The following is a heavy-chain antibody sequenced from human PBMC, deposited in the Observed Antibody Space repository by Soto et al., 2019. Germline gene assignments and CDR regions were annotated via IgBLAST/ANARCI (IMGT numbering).Heavy chain of an antibody. V-gene: IGHV3-30-3*01. Sequence: QVQLVESGGGVVQPGRSLRLSCAASGFTFSSYAMHWVRQAPGKGLEWVAVISYEGSNKYYADSVKGRFTISRDNSKNTLYLQMNSLRAEDTAVYYCARGGAGYQFDYWGQGTLVTVSS. J-gene: IGHJ4*02. D-gene: IGHD6-13*01. CDR2: ISYEGSNK. CDR1: GFTFSSYA. CDR3: ARGGAGYQFDY.